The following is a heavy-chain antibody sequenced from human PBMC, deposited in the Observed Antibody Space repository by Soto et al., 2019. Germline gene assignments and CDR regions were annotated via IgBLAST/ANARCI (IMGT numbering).Heavy chain of an antibody. D-gene: IGHD3-22*01. CDR2: INHSGST. CDR3: ARTYDSSGYYYGAPCWFDP. CDR1: GGSFSGYY. Sequence: SETLSLTCAVYGGSFSGYYWSWIRQPPGKGLEWIGEINHSGSTNYNPSLKSRVTISVDTSKNQFSLKLSSVTAADTAVYYCARTYDSSGYYYGAPCWFDPWGQGTLVTVSS. V-gene: IGHV4-34*01. J-gene: IGHJ5*02.